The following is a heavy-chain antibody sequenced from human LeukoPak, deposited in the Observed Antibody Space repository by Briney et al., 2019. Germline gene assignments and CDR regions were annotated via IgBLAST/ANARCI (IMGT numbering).Heavy chain of an antibody. CDR2: INPNSGGT. Sequence: ASVKVSCKASGGTFSSYAISWVRQAPGQGLEWMGWINPNSGGTNYAQKFQGRVTMTRDTSISTAYMELSRLRSDDTAVYYCARVSYYYDSSGYYYFDYWGQGTLVTVSS. CDR3: ARVSYYYDSSGYYYFDY. CDR1: GGTFSSYA. D-gene: IGHD3-22*01. V-gene: IGHV1-2*02. J-gene: IGHJ4*02.